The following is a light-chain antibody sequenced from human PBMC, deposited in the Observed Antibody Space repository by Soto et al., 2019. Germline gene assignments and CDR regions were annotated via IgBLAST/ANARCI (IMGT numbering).Light chain of an antibody. V-gene: IGKV1-12*01. CDR2: GSS. J-gene: IGKJ4*01. CDR1: QGIDSW. Sequence: DIQMTQSPSSVSVSVGDTVTITCRANQGIDSWLAWYQQKPGKAPKLLMYGSSTLQSGVPSRFSGSRSGTDFILTISSLQPEDVATYYCQQAKDFPLTFGGGTKVEIK. CDR3: QQAKDFPLT.